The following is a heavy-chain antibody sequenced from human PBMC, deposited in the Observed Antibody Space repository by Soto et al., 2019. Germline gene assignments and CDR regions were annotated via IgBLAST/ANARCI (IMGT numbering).Heavy chain of an antibody. CDR2: IKQDGSEK. J-gene: IGHJ5*02. CDR1: GFTFSSYW. D-gene: IGHD4-17*01. CDR3: ARGTYGEYGNWLDP. V-gene: IGHV3-7*04. Sequence: EVQLVESGGGLVQPGGSLRLSCAASGFTFSSYWMSWVRQAPGKGLEWVANIKQDGSEKYYVDSVKGRFTISRDNAKNSLYLQMNSLRAEDTAVYYCARGTYGEYGNWLDPWGQGTLVTVSS.